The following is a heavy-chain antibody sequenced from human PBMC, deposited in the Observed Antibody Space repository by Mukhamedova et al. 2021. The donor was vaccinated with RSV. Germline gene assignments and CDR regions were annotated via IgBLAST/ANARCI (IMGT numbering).Heavy chain of an antibody. Sequence: AEYMGGRFTISRDNAKNSLYLQMNSLRAEDTAVYYCARRYRAFDIWGQGTMDTVSS. V-gene: IGHV3-48*03. CDR3: ARRYRAFDI. D-gene: IGHD4-11*01. J-gene: IGHJ3*02.